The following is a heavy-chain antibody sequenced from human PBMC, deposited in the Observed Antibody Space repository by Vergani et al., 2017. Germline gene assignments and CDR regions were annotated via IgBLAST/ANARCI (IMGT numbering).Heavy chain of an antibody. CDR2: IYYSGST. D-gene: IGHD3-10*01. J-gene: IGHJ5*02. CDR1: GGSISSGGYY. V-gene: IGHV4-31*03. Sequence: QVQLQESGPGLVKPSQTLSLTCTVSGGSISSGGYYWSWIRQHPGKGLEWIGYIYYSGSTYYNPSLKSRVTISVDTSKKQFSLKLSSVTAADTAVYYCARERFGELYNWFDPWGQGTLVTVSS. CDR3: ARERFGELYNWFDP.